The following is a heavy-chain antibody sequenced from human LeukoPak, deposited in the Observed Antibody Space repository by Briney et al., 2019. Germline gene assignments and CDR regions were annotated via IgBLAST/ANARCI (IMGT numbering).Heavy chain of an antibody. D-gene: IGHD5-24*01. CDR1: GSTFSSYA. CDR2: ISGSGGST. V-gene: IGHV3-23*01. CDR3: ALETPARDGYDY. Sequence: PGGSLRLSCAASGSTFSSYAMSWVRQAPGKGLEWVSAISGSGGSTYYADSVKGRFTISRDNSKNTLYLQINSLRAEDTAVYYCALETPARDGYDYWGQGTLVTVSS. J-gene: IGHJ4*02.